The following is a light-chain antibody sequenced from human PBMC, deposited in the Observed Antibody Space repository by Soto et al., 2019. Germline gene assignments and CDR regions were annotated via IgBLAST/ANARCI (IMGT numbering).Light chain of an antibody. J-gene: IGLJ1*01. CDR3: CSYVGNYSLYV. Sequence: QSALTQPRSVSGSPGQSVTISCTGTSSDVGGYNYVSWYQQHPGKAPKLIIHDITERPSEVPDRFSASKSGNTSSLTISGLQAEVYVDYSSCSYVGNYSLYVFRTSTKV. CDR1: SSDVGGYNY. V-gene: IGLV2-11*01. CDR2: DIT.